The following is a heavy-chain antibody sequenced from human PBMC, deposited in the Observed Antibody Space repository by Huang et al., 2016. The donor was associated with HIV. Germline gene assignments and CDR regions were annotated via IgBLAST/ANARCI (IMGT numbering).Heavy chain of an antibody. J-gene: IGHJ4*02. CDR1: YYTFTSDG. CDR2: ISTNNGDS. V-gene: IGHV1-18*04. CDR3: GGSSGYWSFDY. D-gene: IGHD3-22*01. Sequence: QVKLVQFGGGVKKPGASVRVSCKASYYTFTSDGISWVRQAPGQGLEWMGWISTNNGDSNYAQKFQDRVTMTTDTATSTADMRRRSLRSDDTTVYYCGGSSGYWSFDYWGQGTLFTVSS.